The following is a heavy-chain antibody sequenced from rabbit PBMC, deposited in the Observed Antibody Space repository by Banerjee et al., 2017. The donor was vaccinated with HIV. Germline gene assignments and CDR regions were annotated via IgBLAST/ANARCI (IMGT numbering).Heavy chain of an antibody. CDR3: TRSESVYYWGLNL. Sequence: QSLEESGGGLVKPGGTLTLTCKASGFTISSSYYMCWVRQAPGKGLEWIACIYTSSGSTWYASWAKGRFTISKTSSTTVTLQLNSLTAADTATYFCTRSESVYYWGLNLWGPGTLVTVS. CDR2: IYTSSGST. CDR1: GFTISSSYY. V-gene: IGHV1S40*01. D-gene: IGHD1-1*01. J-gene: IGHJ4*01.